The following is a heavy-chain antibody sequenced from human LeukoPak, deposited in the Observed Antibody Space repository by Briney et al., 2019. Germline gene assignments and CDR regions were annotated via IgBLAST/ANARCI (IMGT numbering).Heavy chain of an antibody. CDR3: ARLSKSSVLTYDYGDYLDY. CDR2: IYPGDSDT. Sequence: AGESLKISCKGSGYSFTSYWIGWVRQMPGKGLEWMGIIYPGDSDTRYSPSFQGQVTISADKSISTAYLQWSSLKASDTAMYYCARLSKSSVLTYDYGDYLDYWGQGTLVTVSS. CDR1: GYSFTSYW. V-gene: IGHV5-51*01. D-gene: IGHD4-17*01. J-gene: IGHJ4*02.